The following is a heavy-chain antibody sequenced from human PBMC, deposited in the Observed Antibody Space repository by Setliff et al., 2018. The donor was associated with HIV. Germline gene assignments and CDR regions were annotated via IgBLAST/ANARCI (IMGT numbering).Heavy chain of an antibody. J-gene: IGHJ3*02. CDR1: GYSFPTYW. CDR3: ARPATYGTLDAFDI. CDR2: IYPDDSDS. Sequence: GESLKISCKGSGYSFPTYWIAWVRQMPGKGLEWMGVIYPDDSDSRYSPSFRGQVTISADKSISTAYLQWSSLKASDTAMYYCARPATYGTLDAFDIWGQGTMVTVSS. D-gene: IGHD3-10*01. V-gene: IGHV5-51*01.